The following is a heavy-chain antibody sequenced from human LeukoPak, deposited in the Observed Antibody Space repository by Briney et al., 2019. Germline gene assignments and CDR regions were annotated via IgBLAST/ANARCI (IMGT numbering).Heavy chain of an antibody. Sequence: GGSLRLSCAASGFTSFNYGMHWVRQAPGKGLDWVAVIWNDGSYKYYADPVKGRFTISRDNPKNTLYLQMNSLRAEDTAIYYCAKVVQYTASTGTGLDYWGQGTLVTVSS. V-gene: IGHV3-33*06. CDR1: GFTSFNYG. CDR3: AKVVQYTASTGTGLDY. D-gene: IGHD6-13*01. J-gene: IGHJ4*02. CDR2: IWNDGSYK.